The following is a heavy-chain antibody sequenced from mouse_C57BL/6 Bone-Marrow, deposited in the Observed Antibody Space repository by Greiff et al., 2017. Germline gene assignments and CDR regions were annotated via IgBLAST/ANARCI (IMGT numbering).Heavy chain of an antibody. V-gene: IGHV1-63*01. CDR2: IYPGGGYT. CDR3: SRGEYGESWFAY. Sequence: VQLQQSGAELVRPGTSVKMSCKASGYTFTNYWIGWAKQRPGHGLEWIGDIYPGGGYTNYNEKFKGKATLTADKSSSTAYMQLSSLTSEDSAIYYWSRGEYGESWFAYWGQGTLVTGSA. J-gene: IGHJ3*01. CDR1: GYTFTNYW. D-gene: IGHD1-2*01.